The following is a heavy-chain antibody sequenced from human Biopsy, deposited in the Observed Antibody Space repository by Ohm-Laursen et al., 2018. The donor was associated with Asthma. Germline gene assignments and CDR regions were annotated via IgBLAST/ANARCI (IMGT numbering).Heavy chain of an antibody. J-gene: IGHJ4*02. Sequence: SSVRVSCKSLRGTFNTYVIGWGRQAPGQWLEGMGGINSGFGTTTSPQKFQDRVTITADDSTSTVYMELSSLRSEDTAVYYCARKAGSCISRTCYSLDFWGQGTLVTVSS. V-gene: IGHV1-69*01. CDR2: INSGFGTT. CDR1: RGTFNTYV. D-gene: IGHD2-2*01. CDR3: ARKAGSCISRTCYSLDF.